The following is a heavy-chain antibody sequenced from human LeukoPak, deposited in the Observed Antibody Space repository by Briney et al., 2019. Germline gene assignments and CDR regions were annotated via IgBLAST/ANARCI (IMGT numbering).Heavy chain of an antibody. CDR3: ARCKAVAGTINAFDF. V-gene: IGHV5-51*01. Sequence: GESLKISCKSSGYSFTSYWIGWVRQMPGKDLEWMGIIYPGDSEARYSPSFRGQVTISADKSIITAYLQWSSLKASDTAMYYCARCKAVAGTINAFDFWGQGTMVTVSS. CDR2: IYPGDSEA. J-gene: IGHJ3*01. CDR1: GYSFTSYW. D-gene: IGHD6-19*01.